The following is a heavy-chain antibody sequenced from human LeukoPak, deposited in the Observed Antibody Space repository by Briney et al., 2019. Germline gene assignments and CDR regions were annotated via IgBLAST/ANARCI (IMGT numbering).Heavy chain of an antibody. CDR3: ARHGAFITRGFCSSSNCYVDGLQT. D-gene: IGHD2-2*01. Sequence: PPETLSLTCTVSGGSIRRSNSSWIRQSPGKGLEWIGYFYDTVSTKSNPSLKRRVSISTDTSKNQLSLKLNSVTAADTAVYYCARHGAFITRGFCSSSNCYVDGLQTWGQGIMVSVSS. V-gene: IGHV4-59*08. CDR1: GGSIRRSN. J-gene: IGHJ3*01. CDR2: FYDTVST.